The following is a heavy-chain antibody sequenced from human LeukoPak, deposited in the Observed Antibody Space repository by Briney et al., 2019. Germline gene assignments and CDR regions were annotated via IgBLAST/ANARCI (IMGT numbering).Heavy chain of an antibody. J-gene: IGHJ4*02. CDR3: AKDLAPAAY. Sequence: GRSLRLSCAASGFTFISYAMSWVRQAPGKGLEWVSAISDSGGNTYYADSVKGRFTISRDNSKNTLFLQMDSLRAEDTAIYYCAKDLAPAAYWGQGTLVTVSS. CDR2: ISDSGGNT. CDR1: GFTFISYA. V-gene: IGHV3-23*01. D-gene: IGHD6-25*01.